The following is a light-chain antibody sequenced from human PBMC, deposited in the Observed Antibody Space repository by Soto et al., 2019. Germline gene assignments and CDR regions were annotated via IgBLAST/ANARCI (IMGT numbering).Light chain of an antibody. CDR3: HHYGGSPPFT. CDR1: QIVSNNY. V-gene: IGKV3-20*01. J-gene: IGKJ2*01. CDR2: ATF. Sequence: EVVLTQSPGTLSLSPGERATLSCRASQIVSNNYLAWYQQRPGQAPRLLIYATFNRATGIPDRFSGSGSGTDFTLSINRLEARDFAVYYCHHYGGSPPFTFGQGTKLEI.